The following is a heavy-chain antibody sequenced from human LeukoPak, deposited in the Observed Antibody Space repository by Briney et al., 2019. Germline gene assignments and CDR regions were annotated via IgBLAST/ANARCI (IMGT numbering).Heavy chain of an antibody. CDR2: IKQDGSET. D-gene: IGHD3-10*02. CDR1: GFTFSRYW. V-gene: IGHV3-7*01. J-gene: IGHJ6*04. Sequence: SGGSLRLSCAASGFTFSRYWLSWVRQAPGKGLEWVANIKQDGSETYYVDSVKGRFSISRDNAKNSLSLQMNSLRAEDTAVYYCAELGITMIGGVWGKGTTVTISS. CDR3: AELGITMIGGV.